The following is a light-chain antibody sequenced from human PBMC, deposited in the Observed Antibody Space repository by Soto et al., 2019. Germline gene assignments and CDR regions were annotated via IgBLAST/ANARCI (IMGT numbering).Light chain of an antibody. J-gene: IGKJ1*01. CDR2: EAS. Sequence: DIQMTQSPSSLSASVGDRVTITCRASQGIRHYLAWYQQKPGKVPKLLIYEASNLQSGVPSRFRGGGSGTEFTLTISGLQPDDFATYYCQQYNSYSPWTFGPGTKVDIK. CDR1: QGIRHY. V-gene: IGKV1-27*01. CDR3: QQYNSYSPWT.